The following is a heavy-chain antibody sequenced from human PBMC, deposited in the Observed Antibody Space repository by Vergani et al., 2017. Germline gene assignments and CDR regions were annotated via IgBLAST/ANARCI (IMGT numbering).Heavy chain of an antibody. J-gene: IGHJ6*03. CDR3: ARHKEQLVPGNYYYYYYRDG. Sequence: QLQLQESDPGLVKPSETLSLTCTVSGGSIRSTFYYWGWIRQPPGKGLEWIGTIYYSGSTYYNPSLKSRVTISVDTSKNQFSLKLNSVTAADTAVYYCARHKEQLVPGNYYYYYYRDGWGKGSTVAVSS. V-gene: IGHV4-39*01. D-gene: IGHD6-13*01. CDR1: GGSIRSTFYY. CDR2: IYYSGST.